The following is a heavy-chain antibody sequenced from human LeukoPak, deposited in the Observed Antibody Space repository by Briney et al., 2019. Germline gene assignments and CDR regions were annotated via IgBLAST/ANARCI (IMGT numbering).Heavy chain of an antibody. J-gene: IGHJ5*02. CDR1: GFTFSGSA. CDR2: IRSKANSYAT. CDR3: TSPSGRGVQNWFDP. V-gene: IGHV3-73*01. D-gene: IGHD3-10*01. Sequence: GGSLRLSCAASGFTFSGSAMHWVRQASGKGLEWVGRIRSKANSYATAYAASVKGRFTTSRDDSKNTAYLQMNNLKTEDTAVYYCTSPSGRGVQNWFDPWGQGTLVTVSS.